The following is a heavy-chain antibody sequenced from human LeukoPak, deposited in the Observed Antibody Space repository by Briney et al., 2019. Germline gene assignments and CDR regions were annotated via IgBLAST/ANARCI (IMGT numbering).Heavy chain of an antibody. V-gene: IGHV1-8*02. Sequence: ASVKVSCKASGYTFTSYGISWVRQATGQGLEWMGWMNPNSGNTGYAQKFQGRVTMTRNTSISTAYMELSSLRSEDTAVYYCARENRQAGFDPWGQGTLVTVSS. CDR2: MNPNSGNT. CDR3: ARENRQAGFDP. CDR1: GYTFTSYG. J-gene: IGHJ5*02.